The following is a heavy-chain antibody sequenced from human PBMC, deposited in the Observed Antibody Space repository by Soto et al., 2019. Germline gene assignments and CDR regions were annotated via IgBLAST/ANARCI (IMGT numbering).Heavy chain of an antibody. J-gene: IGHJ4*02. Sequence: QVQLQESGPGLVKPSGTLSLTCAVSGGSISSSNWWSWVRQPPGKGLEWIGEIYHSGSTNYNPSHKSRVTISVDKSKNQFSLKLSSVTAADTAVYYCARVGDYYDSSGLSGPHFDYWGQGTLVTVSS. D-gene: IGHD3-22*01. CDR2: IYHSGST. V-gene: IGHV4-4*02. CDR1: GGSISSSNW. CDR3: ARVGDYYDSSGLSGPHFDY.